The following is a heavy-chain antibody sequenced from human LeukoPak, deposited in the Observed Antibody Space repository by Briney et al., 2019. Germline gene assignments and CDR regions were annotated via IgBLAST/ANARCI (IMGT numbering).Heavy chain of an antibody. CDR2: ISAYNGNT. V-gene: IGHV1-18*01. CDR3: ARDDYGDYPRPYYYYYGMDV. D-gene: IGHD4-17*01. CDR1: GYTFTSYG. Sequence: ASVKVSCKASGYTFTSYGIIWVRQAPGQGLEWMGWISAYNGNTNHAQKLQGRVTMTTDTSTSTAYMELRSLRSDDTAVYYCARDDYGDYPRPYYYYYGMDVWGQGTTVTVSS. J-gene: IGHJ6*02.